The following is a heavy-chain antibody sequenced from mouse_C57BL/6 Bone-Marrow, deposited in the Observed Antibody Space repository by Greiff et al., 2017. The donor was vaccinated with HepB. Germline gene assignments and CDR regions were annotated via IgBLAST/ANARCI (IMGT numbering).Heavy chain of an antibody. CDR1: GYSFTGYY. Sequence: VQLQQSGPELVKPGASVKISCKASGYSFTGYYINWVKQSPEKSLEWIGEINPSTGGTTYNQKFKAKATLTVDKSSSTAYMQLKSLTSEDSAVYDCARCGYRNYVGIAYWGQGTLVTVSA. CDR2: INPSTGGT. V-gene: IGHV1-42*01. J-gene: IGHJ3*01. D-gene: IGHD2-5*01. CDR3: ARCGYRNYVGIAY.